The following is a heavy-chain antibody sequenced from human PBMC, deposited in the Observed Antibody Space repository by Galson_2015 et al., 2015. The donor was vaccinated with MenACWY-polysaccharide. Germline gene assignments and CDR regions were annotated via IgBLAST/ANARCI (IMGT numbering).Heavy chain of an antibody. D-gene: IGHD1-26*01. V-gene: IGHV4-38-2*01. Sequence: LSLTCAVSGYSISSGYSWGWIRQPPGKGLEWIGSIYHSGSTHYNPSLKSRVTISVDTSKNQFSLKLSSVTAADTAVYYCARVEKYSGSYYILHWGQGTLVTVSS. J-gene: IGHJ4*02. CDR1: GYSISSGYS. CDR3: ARVEKYSGSYYILH. CDR2: IYHSGST.